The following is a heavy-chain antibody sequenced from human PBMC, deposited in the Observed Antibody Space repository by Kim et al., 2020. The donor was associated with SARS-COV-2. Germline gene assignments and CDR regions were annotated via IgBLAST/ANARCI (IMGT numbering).Heavy chain of an antibody. V-gene: IGHV5-51*01. J-gene: IGHJ4*02. D-gene: IGHD2-15*01. CDR2: IYPDDSDT. CDR1: GYDFSTYW. CDR3: VRRKKSGSWAYYFDY. Sequence: GESLKISCKASGYDFSTYWIGWVRQTPGRGLEWMGLIYPDDSDTRYSQSFQGQVIISADKSITTAYLQWSSLKPSDTALYYCVRRKKSGSWAYYFDYWGQETLVTVSS.